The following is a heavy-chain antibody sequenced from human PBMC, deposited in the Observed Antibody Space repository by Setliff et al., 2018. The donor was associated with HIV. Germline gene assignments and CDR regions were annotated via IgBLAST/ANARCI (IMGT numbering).Heavy chain of an antibody. V-gene: IGHV4-38-2*02. CDR2: IFHRGST. J-gene: IGHJ4*02. CDR1: GSSISDHYW. D-gene: IGHD5-12*01. CDR3: ARADSGYDLGELYYFDS. Sequence: KPSETLSLTCSVSGSSISDHYWWAWVRQAPGKGLEYIGTIFHRGSTYYNPSLKSRVTISVDTSKNHFSLKLSSVTAADTALYYCARADSGYDLGELYYFDSWGQGTLVTVSS.